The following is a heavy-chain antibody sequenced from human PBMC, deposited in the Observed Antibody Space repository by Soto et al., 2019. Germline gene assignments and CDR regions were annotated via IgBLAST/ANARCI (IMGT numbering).Heavy chain of an antibody. V-gene: IGHV2-5*02. CDR2: IYWDDDK. Sequence: QITLKESGPTLVKPTQTLTLTCIFSGFSLSTSGVGVGWIRQPPGKALEWLAVIYWDDDKRYSPSLKSRVTITRDTSKNQVVFTMTNMHPEDTGTFYCAHLTSWGEGAPFDIWGQGTKVTVSS. D-gene: IGHD3-16*01. CDR3: AHLTSWGEGAPFDI. J-gene: IGHJ3*02. CDR1: GFSLSTSGVG.